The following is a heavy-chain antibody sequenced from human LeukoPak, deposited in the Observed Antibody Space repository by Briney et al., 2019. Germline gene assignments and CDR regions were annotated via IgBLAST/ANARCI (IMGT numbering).Heavy chain of an antibody. D-gene: IGHD3-9*01. V-gene: IGHV3-15*01. CDR3: TTDPPPDYDILTRFDY. CDR2: IKSKTDGGTT. J-gene: IGHJ4*02. CDR1: GFTFSNAW. Sequence: SPGGSLRLSCAASGFTFSNAWMSWVRQAPGKGLEWVGRIKSKTDGGTTDYAAPVKGRFTISIDDSKNTLYLQMNSLKTEDTAVYYCTTDPPPDYDILTRFDYWGQGTLVTVSS.